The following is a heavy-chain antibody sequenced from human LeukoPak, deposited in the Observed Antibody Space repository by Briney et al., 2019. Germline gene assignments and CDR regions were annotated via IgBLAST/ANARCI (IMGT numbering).Heavy chain of an antibody. CDR3: AKDPFNHSSGWYGLFDY. Sequence: GGSLRLSCAAFGFTFSSYGMHWVRQAPGRGLEWMAFIQYDGSNKFYADSVKGRFTISRDNSKNTLYLQMNSLRAEDTAVYYCAKDPFNHSSGWYGLFDYWGQGTLVTVSS. CDR1: GFTFSSYG. CDR2: IQYDGSNK. V-gene: IGHV3-30*02. D-gene: IGHD6-19*01. J-gene: IGHJ4*02.